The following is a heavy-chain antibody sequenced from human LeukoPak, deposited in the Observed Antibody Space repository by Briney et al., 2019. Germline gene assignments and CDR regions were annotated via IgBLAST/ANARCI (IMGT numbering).Heavy chain of an antibody. Sequence: ASVTVSCKASGYTFTSYGISWVRQAPGQGLEWMGWISAYNGSTNYAQKLQGRVTMTTDTSTSTAYMELRSLRSDDTAVYYCAREALSYGDYVFDYWGQGTLVTVSS. V-gene: IGHV1-18*01. CDR3: AREALSYGDYVFDY. CDR1: GYTFTSYG. D-gene: IGHD4-17*01. CDR2: ISAYNGST. J-gene: IGHJ4*02.